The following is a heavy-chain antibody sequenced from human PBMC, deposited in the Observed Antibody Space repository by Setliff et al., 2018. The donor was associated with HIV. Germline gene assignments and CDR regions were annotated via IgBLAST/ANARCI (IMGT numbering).Heavy chain of an antibody. CDR1: GGSINSYF. V-gene: IGHV4-59*08. Sequence: PSETLSLTCTVSGGSINSYFWSWIRQPPGKALEWIGYIYNGGSTNYNPSLRSRGTISVDTSKNQFSLKLRSVTAADTAVYYCARHTLSLNPFDPWGQGTLVTVSS. J-gene: IGHJ5*02. CDR3: ARHTLSLNPFDP. CDR2: IYNGGST.